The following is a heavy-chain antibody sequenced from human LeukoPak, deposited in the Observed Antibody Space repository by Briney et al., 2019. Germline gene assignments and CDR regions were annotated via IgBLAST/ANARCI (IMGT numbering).Heavy chain of an antibody. V-gene: IGHV4-59*08. J-gene: IGHJ6*03. Sequence: SETLSLTCNVSGGSISSYYWSWIRQPPGKGLEWIGDIDYSGSTNYNPSLNSRITISVGTSKNHFSLRLSSLTAADTGMYYCARRRTTGLSGYMDVWGKGTTVTVSS. CDR1: GGSISSYY. D-gene: IGHD2-2*01. CDR2: IDYSGST. CDR3: ARRRTTGLSGYMDV.